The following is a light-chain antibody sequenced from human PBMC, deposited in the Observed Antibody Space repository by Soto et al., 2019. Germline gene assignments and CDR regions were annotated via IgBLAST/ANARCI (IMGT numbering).Light chain of an antibody. CDR3: QQYCSSPPYT. CDR1: QSVSSSY. V-gene: IGKV3-20*01. Sequence: EIVLTQSPGTLSLSPGERATLSCRASQSVSSSYLAWYQQKPGQAPRLLIYGASSRATGIPDRFSGSGSGTDFTLNISRLAPEDFAVYYCQQYCSSPPYTFGPGTKVDIK. J-gene: IGKJ3*01. CDR2: GAS.